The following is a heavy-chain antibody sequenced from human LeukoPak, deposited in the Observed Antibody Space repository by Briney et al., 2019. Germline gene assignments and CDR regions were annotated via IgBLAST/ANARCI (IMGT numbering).Heavy chain of an antibody. J-gene: IGHJ4*02. CDR2: ISAYNGNT. CDR1: GYTFTSYG. V-gene: IGHV1-18*01. D-gene: IGHD6-13*01. CDR3: ARVGARIAAAGGPDY. Sequence: GASVKVSCKASGYTFTSYGISWVRQAPGQGLEWMGWISAYNGNTNYAQKLQGRVTMTTDTSTSTAYMELRSLRSDDTAVYYCARVGARIAAAGGPDYWGQGTLVTVSS.